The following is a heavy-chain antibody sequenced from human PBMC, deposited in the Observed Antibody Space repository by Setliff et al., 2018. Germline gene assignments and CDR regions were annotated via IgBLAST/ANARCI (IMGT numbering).Heavy chain of an antibody. J-gene: IGHJ4*02. CDR3: ARGNSGGDY. Sequence: AGGSLRLSCAASGFTFTSYWMHWVRQAPGKGLVWVSRMYTDGSSTYHADSVKGRFTISRDNAKNTLYLQMNSLRAEDTAVYYCARGNSGGDYWGQGTLVTVSS. CDR1: GFTFTSYW. CDR2: MYTDGSST. V-gene: IGHV3-74*01. D-gene: IGHD6-25*01.